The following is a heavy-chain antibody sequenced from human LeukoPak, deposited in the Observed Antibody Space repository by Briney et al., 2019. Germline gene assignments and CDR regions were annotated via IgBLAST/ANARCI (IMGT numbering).Heavy chain of an antibody. Sequence: PGDSLRLSCAASGFTVSSDHMSWVRQAPGKGLEWVSVIYTSGSTYYADSVKGRFTISRDNSKDTLYLQMNSLRAEDTAVYYCARDVSPYYDSSGSFDYWGQGTLVTVSS. D-gene: IGHD3-22*01. J-gene: IGHJ4*02. CDR1: GFTVSSDH. V-gene: IGHV3-66*01. CDR3: ARDVSPYYDSSGSFDY. CDR2: IYTSGST.